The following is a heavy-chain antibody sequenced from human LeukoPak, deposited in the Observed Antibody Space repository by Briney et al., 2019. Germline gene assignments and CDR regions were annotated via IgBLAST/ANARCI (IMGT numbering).Heavy chain of an antibody. J-gene: IGHJ6*04. D-gene: IGHD6-19*01. Sequence: SETLSLTCAVYGGSFSGYYWSWIPQPPGKGLEWIGEINHSGSTNYNPSLKSRVTISVDTSKNQFSLKLSSVTAAATAVYYCARDPLIAVAGTMNYYGMDVWGKGTTVTVSS. CDR2: INHSGST. CDR1: GGSFSGYY. CDR3: ARDPLIAVAGTMNYYGMDV. V-gene: IGHV4-34*01.